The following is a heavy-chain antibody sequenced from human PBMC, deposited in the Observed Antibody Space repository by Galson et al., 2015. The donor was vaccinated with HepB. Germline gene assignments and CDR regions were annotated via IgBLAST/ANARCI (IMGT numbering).Heavy chain of an antibody. CDR3: ARAWSNSDSSGYYYSY. D-gene: IGHD3-22*01. CDR1: GGTFSTYD. J-gene: IGHJ4*02. CDR2: IIPIFGTA. Sequence: SVKVSCKASGGTFSTYDISWVRQAPGQGLEWMGGIIPIFGTANYAQKFQGRVTITADESTSTAYMELSSLRSEDTAVYYCARAWSNSDSSGYYYSYWGQGTLVTVSS. V-gene: IGHV1-69*13.